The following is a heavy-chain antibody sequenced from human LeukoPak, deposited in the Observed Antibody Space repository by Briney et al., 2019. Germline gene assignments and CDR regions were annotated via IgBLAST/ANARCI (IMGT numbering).Heavy chain of an antibody. CDR2: IKRDGSEK. CDR1: GFTFSNYG. CDR3: VREASGGTKGVSGTFDI. V-gene: IGHV3-7*01. Sequence: PGGSLRLSCAASGFTFSNYGLSWVRQAPGKGLEWVASIKRDGSEKYYMASVKGRFTISRDNAKNSLYLQMNSLRAEDTAVYHCVREASGGTKGVSGTFDIWGQGTLVTVSS. D-gene: IGHD6-13*01. J-gene: IGHJ3*02.